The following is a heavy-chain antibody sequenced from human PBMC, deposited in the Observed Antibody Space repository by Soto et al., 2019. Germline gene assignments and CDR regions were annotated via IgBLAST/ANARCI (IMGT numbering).Heavy chain of an antibody. D-gene: IGHD5-12*01. CDR1: GFTFSSYS. J-gene: IGHJ4*02. V-gene: IGHV3-21*01. Sequence: EVQLVESGGGLVKPGGSLRLSCAASGFTFSSYSMNWVRQAPGKGLEWVSSISSSSSYLYYADSVKGRFTISRDNAKNSLYLQMNSLRAEDTAVYYCARDAYSGYGYFDYWGQGTLVTVSS. CDR3: ARDAYSGYGYFDY. CDR2: ISSSSSYL.